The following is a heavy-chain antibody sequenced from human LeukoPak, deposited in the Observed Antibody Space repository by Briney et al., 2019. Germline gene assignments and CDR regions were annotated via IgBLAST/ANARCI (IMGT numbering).Heavy chain of an antibody. Sequence: GGSLRLSCTASGFTFGDYAMSWVPQAPGMGREWVGFTKSKAYGGTTDYAASVKGRFTISRDDSKSIAYLQMNSLKTEDTAVYYCTRDASNYDVNPRVDYWGQGTLVTVSS. J-gene: IGHJ4*02. CDR2: TKSKAYGGTT. CDR3: TRDASNYDVNPRVDY. CDR1: GFTFGDYA. V-gene: IGHV3-49*04. D-gene: IGHD4-11*01.